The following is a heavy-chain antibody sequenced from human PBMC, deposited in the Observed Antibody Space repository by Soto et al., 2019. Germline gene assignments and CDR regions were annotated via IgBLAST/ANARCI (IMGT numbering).Heavy chain of an antibody. Sequence: GGSLRLSCAASGFTFSNYWMYWVRQAPGKGLVWVSRVNNDGTDTTHADSVKGRFTISRDNAENTLYPQMNSLRAEDTAVYYCARGGLQHALDVWGQGSTVTVSS. CDR2: VNNDGTDT. D-gene: IGHD6-13*01. CDR3: ARGGLQHALDV. V-gene: IGHV3-74*03. CDR1: GFTFSNYW. J-gene: IGHJ6*02.